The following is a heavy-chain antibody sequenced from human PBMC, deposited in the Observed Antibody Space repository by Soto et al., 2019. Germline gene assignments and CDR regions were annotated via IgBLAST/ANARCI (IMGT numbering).Heavy chain of an antibody. Sequence: SETLSLTCAVYGGSFSGYYWSWIRQPPGKGLEWIGEINHSGSTDYTPSLKSRVTISVDTSKNQFSLKLSSVTAADTAVYYCARGPRAVAGTAVAVDYWGQGTLVTVSS. J-gene: IGHJ4*02. V-gene: IGHV4-34*01. CDR1: GGSFSGYY. D-gene: IGHD6-19*01. CDR3: ARGPRAVAGTAVAVDY. CDR2: INHSGST.